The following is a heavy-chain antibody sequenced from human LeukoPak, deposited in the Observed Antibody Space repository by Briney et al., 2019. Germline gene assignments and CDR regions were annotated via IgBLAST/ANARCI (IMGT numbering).Heavy chain of an antibody. V-gene: IGHV3-23*01. Sequence: GGSPRLSCAASGFTFSSYAMSWARQAPGKGLEWVSAISGSGGSTYYADSVKGRFTVSRDNSKNTLYLQMNSLRAEDTAVYYCAKDVYDFWSGYYPNDAFDIWGQGTMVTVSS. CDR1: GFTFSSYA. J-gene: IGHJ3*02. D-gene: IGHD3-3*01. CDR2: ISGSGGST. CDR3: AKDVYDFWSGYYPNDAFDI.